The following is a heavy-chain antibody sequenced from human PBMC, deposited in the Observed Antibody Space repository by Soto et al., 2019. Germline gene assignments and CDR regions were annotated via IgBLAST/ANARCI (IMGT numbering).Heavy chain of an antibody. J-gene: IGHJ4*02. CDR3: ARDRSLIAARPDYFDY. Sequence: VQLVESGGGLVKPGGSLRLSCAASGFTFSSYSMNWVRQAPGKGLEWVSSISSSSSYIYYADSVKGRFTISRDNAKNSLYLQMNSLRAEDTAVYYCARDRSLIAARPDYFDYWGQGTLVTVSS. D-gene: IGHD6-6*01. CDR1: GFTFSSYS. V-gene: IGHV3-21*01. CDR2: ISSSSSYI.